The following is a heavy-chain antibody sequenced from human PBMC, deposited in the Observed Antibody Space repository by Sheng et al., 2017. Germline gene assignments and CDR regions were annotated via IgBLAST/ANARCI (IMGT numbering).Heavy chain of an antibody. V-gene: IGHV3-23*01. J-gene: IGHJ5*02. CDR2: ISGSGYRT. D-gene: IGHD3-16*01. CDR3: AKGGVMSGWFDP. CDR1: GFTFSSYA. Sequence: EVQLLESGGGLVQPGGSLRLSCAASGFTFSSYAMTWVRQAPGKGLEWVSTISGSGYRTYYADSVKGRFTISRDNSKNTLYLQMNSLRAEDTAVYYCAKGGVMSGWFDPVGPGEPLVHRLL.